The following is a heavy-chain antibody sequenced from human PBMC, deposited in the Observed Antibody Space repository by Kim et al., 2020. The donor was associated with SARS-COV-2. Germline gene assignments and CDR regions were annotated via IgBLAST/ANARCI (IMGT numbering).Heavy chain of an antibody. CDR2: INPSGGST. J-gene: IGHJ4*02. V-gene: IGHV1-46*01. D-gene: IGHD6-6*01. Sequence: ASVKVSCKASGYTFTSYYMHWVRQAPGQGLEWMGIINPSGGSTSYAQKFQGRVTMTRDTSTSTVYMELSSLRSEDTAVYYCATREYSSSSITATSDYWGQGTLVTVSS. CDR3: ATREYSSSSITATSDY. CDR1: GYTFTSYY.